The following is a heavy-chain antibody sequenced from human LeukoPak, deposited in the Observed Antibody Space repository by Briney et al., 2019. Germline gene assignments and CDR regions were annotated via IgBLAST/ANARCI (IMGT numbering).Heavy chain of an antibody. D-gene: IGHD2-21*01. CDR1: GYTFTSYA. V-gene: IGHV1-3*01. CDR2: INAGSGNT. CDR3: ASGLIVVVAYPPVI. J-gene: IGHJ4*02. Sequence: ASMKVSCKASGYTFTSYAMHWVRQAPGQRLEWMGWINAGSGNTKYSQKFQGRVTITRDTSASTAYMELSSLRSEDTAVYYCASGLIVVVAYPPVIWGQGTLVTVSS.